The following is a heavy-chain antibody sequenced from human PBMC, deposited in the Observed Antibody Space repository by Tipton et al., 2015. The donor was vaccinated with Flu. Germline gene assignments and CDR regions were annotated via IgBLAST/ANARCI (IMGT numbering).Heavy chain of an antibody. D-gene: IGHD6-13*01. J-gene: IGHJ4*02. V-gene: IGHV3-7*01. CDR1: GFTFSDYW. Sequence: GSLRLSCAASGFTFSDYWMLWFRQAPGQGLEWVANIRQDGGQEYYLNSVRGRFTISRDNARNSVYLQMDGLRAEDTAVYYCARGGLAPGNYWGQGTLVTVSS. CDR3: ARGGLAPGNY. CDR2: IRQDGGQE.